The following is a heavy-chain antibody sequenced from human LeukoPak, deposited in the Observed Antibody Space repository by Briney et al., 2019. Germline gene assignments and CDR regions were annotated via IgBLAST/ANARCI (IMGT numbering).Heavy chain of an antibody. CDR3: AADLSNPRMGASYLDS. Sequence: SVKVSCKASGFTSTNFAMQWVRQARGQRLEWIGWIIVGSGATKCAQDFQERVTITRDLSTSTLYMELRSLTSEDTAVYYCAADLSNPRMGASYLDSWGQGTLVTVSS. CDR1: GFTSTNFA. CDR2: IIVGSGAT. D-gene: IGHD3-16*01. V-gene: IGHV1-58*02. J-gene: IGHJ4*02.